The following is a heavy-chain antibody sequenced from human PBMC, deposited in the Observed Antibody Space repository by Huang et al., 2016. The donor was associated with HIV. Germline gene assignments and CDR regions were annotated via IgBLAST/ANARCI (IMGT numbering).Heavy chain of an antibody. CDR3: ARETLGSRGRLLEWVGRPGQSYNWFDP. Sequence: QVPLVQSGGGVVQPGGALSLSCAVSGFTLNSVGMVWVRECRVRWLDWVVLINYAPPKTYYAESVKCRCTISRNNGMNILYLQRNSLRRENTAVYYCARETLGSRGRLLEWVGRPGQSYNWFDPWGQGTLVTVSP. CDR1: GFTLNSVG. D-gene: IGHD3-3*01. J-gene: IGHJ5*02. CDR2: INYAPPKT. V-gene: IGHV3-30*02.